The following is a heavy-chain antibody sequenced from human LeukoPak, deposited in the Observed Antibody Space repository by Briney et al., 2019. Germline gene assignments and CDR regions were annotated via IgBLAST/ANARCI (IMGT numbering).Heavy chain of an antibody. CDR1: GGSISSSYSY. CDR3: ARAYYYDSSGYGF. D-gene: IGHD3-22*01. J-gene: IGHJ4*02. V-gene: IGHV4-39*07. CDR2: IYYSGST. Sequence: PSETLSLTCTVSGGSISSSYSYWGWIRQPPGKGLEWIGNIYYSGSTYYNPSLKSRVTISLDTSKNQFSLKLSSVTAADTAVYYCARAYYYDSSGYGFWGQGTLVAVSS.